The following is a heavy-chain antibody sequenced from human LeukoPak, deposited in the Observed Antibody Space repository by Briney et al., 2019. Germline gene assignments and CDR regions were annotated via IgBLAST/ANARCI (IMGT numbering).Heavy chain of an antibody. Sequence: LSQTLSLTCSVSGDTLLSGSHYWGWVRQYPGKGLEWFGSIYDGWSAYYNPSLKSRVSISVDTSKNQFSLKLTSATSADTAVYYCATQKWQRPAAFDMWGQGTRVAVSS. CDR2: IYDGWSA. J-gene: IGHJ3*02. V-gene: IGHV4-39*01. CDR1: GDTLLSGSHY. D-gene: IGHD6-25*01. CDR3: ATQKWQRPAAFDM.